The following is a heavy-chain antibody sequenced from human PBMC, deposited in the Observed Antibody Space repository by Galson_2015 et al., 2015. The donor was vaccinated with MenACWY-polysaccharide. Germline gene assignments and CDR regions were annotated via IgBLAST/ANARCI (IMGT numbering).Heavy chain of an antibody. CDR2: IWYDGSKK. V-gene: IGHV3-33*01. D-gene: IGHD4-17*01. CDR1: GFTFRNYG. CDR3: ASGRVPNGDGSLTYFDY. Sequence: SLRLSCAASGFTFRNYGMHWVRQAPGKGLEWVAIIWYDGSKKYHADSVKGRFTISRDNSKNTLYLQMNSLRDEDTAVYHCASGRVPNGDGSLTYFDYWGQGTLVTVSS. J-gene: IGHJ4*02.